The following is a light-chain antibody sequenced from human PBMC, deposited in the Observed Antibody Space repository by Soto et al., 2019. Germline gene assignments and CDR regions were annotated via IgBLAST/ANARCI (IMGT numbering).Light chain of an antibody. CDR3: QQYGSSPPRYI. CDR2: STS. Sequence: EIVLTQSPGTLSLSPGERATLSCRTSQSISSSYLAWYQQKPGQAPRLILYSTSTRATGIPDRFSGSGSGTDFTLTINRLEPEDFAVYHCQQYGSSPPRYIFGQGTKLEIK. J-gene: IGKJ2*01. CDR1: QSISSSY. V-gene: IGKV3-20*01.